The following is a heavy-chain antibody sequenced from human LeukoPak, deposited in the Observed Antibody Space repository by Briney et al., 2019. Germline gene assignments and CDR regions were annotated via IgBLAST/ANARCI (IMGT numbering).Heavy chain of an antibody. CDR3: ARDHVAVADFNWFDP. CDR1: GYTFTGYY. V-gene: IGHV1-2*02. D-gene: IGHD6-19*01. Sequence: ASVKVSCKASGYTFTGYYMHWVRQAPGQGLEWMGWINPNSGGTNYAQKFQGRVTMTRDTSISTAYMELSRLRSDDTAVYYCARDHVAVADFNWFDPWGQGTLVTVSS. J-gene: IGHJ5*02. CDR2: INPNSGGT.